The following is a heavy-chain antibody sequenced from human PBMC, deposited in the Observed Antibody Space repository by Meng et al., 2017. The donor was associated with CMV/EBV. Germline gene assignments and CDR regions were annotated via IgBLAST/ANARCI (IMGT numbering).Heavy chain of an antibody. Sequence: GSLRLSCTVSGGSISRYYWTWIRQPPGKGLEWIGYIYYSGSTNYNPSLKSRVTISVDTSKNQFSLKLSSVTAADTAVYYCARDSLMDYYGSGKSYYYYGMDVWGQGTTVTVSS. V-gene: IGHV4-59*01. CDR2: IYYSGST. J-gene: IGHJ6*02. CDR3: ARDSLMDYYGSGKSYYYYGMDV. D-gene: IGHD3-10*01. CDR1: GGSISRYY.